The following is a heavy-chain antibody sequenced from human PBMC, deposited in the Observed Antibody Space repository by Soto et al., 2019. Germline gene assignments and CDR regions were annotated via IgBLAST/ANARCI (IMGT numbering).Heavy chain of an antibody. CDR2: ISGSGGST. V-gene: IGHV3-23*01. J-gene: IGHJ5*02. D-gene: IGHD7-27*01. Sequence: EVQLLESGGGLVQPGGSLRLSCAASGFTFSSYAMSWVRQAPGKGLEWVSAISGSGGSTYYADSVKGRFTISRDNSKNTLYLQMNSLRAEDTAVYYCAKDSTGGEGVAYNWFDPWGQGTLVTVSS. CDR1: GFTFSSYA. CDR3: AKDSTGGEGVAYNWFDP.